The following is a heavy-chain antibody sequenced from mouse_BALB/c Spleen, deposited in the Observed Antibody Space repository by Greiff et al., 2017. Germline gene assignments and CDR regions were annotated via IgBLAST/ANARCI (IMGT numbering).Heavy chain of an antibody. V-gene: IGHV3-1*02. CDR3: ARGWGRAMDY. CDR1: GYSITSGYS. CDR2: IHYSGST. J-gene: IGHJ4*01. D-gene: IGHD1-1*02. Sequence: EVQLQESGPDLVKPSQSLSLTCTVTGYSITSGYSWHWIRKFPGNKLEWIGYIHYSGSTNYNPSLKSRISITRDTSTNKFFLQLNSVTTEDTATYDSARGWGRAMDYWGQGTSVTVSS.